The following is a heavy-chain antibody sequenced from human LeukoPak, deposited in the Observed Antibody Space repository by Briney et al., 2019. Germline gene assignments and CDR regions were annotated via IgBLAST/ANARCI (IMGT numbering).Heavy chain of an antibody. V-gene: IGHV1-69*04. CDR1: GYTFSSYA. CDR3: ASGSCSGGSCYGDY. D-gene: IGHD2-15*01. J-gene: IGHJ4*02. Sequence: ASVKVSCKTSGYTFSSYAISWVRQAPGQGLEWMGRIIPILGIANYAQKFQGRVTITADKSTSTAYMELSSLRSEDTAVYYCASGSCSGGSCYGDYWGQGTLVTVSS. CDR2: IIPILGIA.